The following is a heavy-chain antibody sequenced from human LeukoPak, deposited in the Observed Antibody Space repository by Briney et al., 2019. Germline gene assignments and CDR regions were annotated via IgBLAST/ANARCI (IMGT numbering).Heavy chain of an antibody. D-gene: IGHD3-22*01. CDR1: GLTFSGYS. V-gene: IGHV3-23*01. CDR2: ITGSGSAT. CDR3: AKRRYHSSGYFDY. J-gene: IGHJ4*02. Sequence: GGSLRLSCAASGLTFSGYSMSWVRQAPGKGLEWVSTITGSGSATDYADSVKGRFSISRDNSENTLYLQMNSLRAEDTAVYYCAKRRYHSSGYFDYWGQGTLVTVSS.